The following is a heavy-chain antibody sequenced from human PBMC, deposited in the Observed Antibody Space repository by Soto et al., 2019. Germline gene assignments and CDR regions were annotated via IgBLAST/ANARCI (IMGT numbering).Heavy chain of an antibody. Sequence: AGGSLRLSCAVSGFTFSSYAMHWVRQAPGKGLEWVAVISYDGSNKYYADSVKGRFTISRDNSKNTLYLLMNSLSAEDTALYYCAKVHGSGTYYNFPDYWGQGTLVTVSS. D-gene: IGHD3-10*01. V-gene: IGHV3-30-3*02. CDR2: ISYDGSNK. CDR3: AKVHGSGTYYNFPDY. CDR1: GFTFSSYA. J-gene: IGHJ4*02.